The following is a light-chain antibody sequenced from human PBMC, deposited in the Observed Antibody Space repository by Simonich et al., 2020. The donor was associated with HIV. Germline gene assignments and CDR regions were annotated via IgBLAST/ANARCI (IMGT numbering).Light chain of an antibody. CDR2: VDSDGSH. J-gene: IGLJ3*02. V-gene: IGLV4-69*01. Sequence: QLVLTQSPSASASLGASVRLTCTLSSGHSRYDIAWHQQQPEKGPRYLMKVDSDGSHSKGNGIPDRFSSSSSGAERYLTISSLQSEDEADYYCQTWGAGACANWVFGGGTKLTVL. CDR3: QTWGAGACANWV. CDR1: SGHSRYD.